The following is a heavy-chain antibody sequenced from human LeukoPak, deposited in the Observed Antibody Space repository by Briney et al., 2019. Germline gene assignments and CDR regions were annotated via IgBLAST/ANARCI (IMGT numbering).Heavy chain of an antibody. J-gene: IGHJ4*02. CDR2: ISVSGSSI. Sequence: QAGGSVMLSCAASGSTLSFYSMNWVRQAPGMGLEWISHISVSGSSIHYAESVKGRFTISRDSAKNSLYLQMNSLRAEDTAVYYCSTAKFDYWGQGTLLTVSS. CDR3: STAKFDY. V-gene: IGHV3-48*01. CDR1: GSTLSFYS.